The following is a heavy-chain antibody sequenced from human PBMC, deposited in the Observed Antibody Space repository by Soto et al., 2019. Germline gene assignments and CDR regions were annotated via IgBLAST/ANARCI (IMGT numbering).Heavy chain of an antibody. CDR3: AREDSHSWSGESLDV. J-gene: IGHJ6*02. V-gene: IGHV4-34*01. CDR2: LDQGGGT. D-gene: IGHD6-13*01. Sequence: PSETLSLTCAVVGDSLRGQSWNWIRQSPGKGLGWIGELDQGGGTNYNPSLKSRAIISDDTSKNQFSLPLTSVTASDPAVYYCAREDSHSWSGESLDVWYQGTTVTAS. CDR1: GDSLRGQS.